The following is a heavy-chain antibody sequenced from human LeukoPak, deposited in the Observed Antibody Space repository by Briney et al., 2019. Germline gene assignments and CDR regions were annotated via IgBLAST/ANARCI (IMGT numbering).Heavy chain of an antibody. J-gene: IGHJ5*02. CDR3: ARAWISGWFDP. CDR1: GGSFSGYY. V-gene: IGHV4-34*01. D-gene: IGHD6-25*01. CDR2: INHSGST. Sequence: SETLSLTCAVYGGSFSGYYWSWIRQPPGKGLEWIGGINHSGSTNCNPSLKSRVTISVDTSKNQLSLKLSSVTAADTAVYYCARAWISGWFDPWGQGTLVTVSS.